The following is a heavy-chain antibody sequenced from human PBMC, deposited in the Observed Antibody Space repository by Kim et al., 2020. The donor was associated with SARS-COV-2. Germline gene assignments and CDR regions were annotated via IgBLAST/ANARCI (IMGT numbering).Heavy chain of an antibody. V-gene: IGHV4-59*02. CDR1: GGSVSSDY. Sequence: SETLSLTCTVSGGSVSSDYWSWIRQPPGKALEYIAYISYTAGANYNPSLKSRVTISVDTSKNLFSLRVNSVTAPDTAIYYCARVRPGRLLFDYWGQGTLVTVSA. J-gene: IGHJ4*02. CDR3: ARVRPGRLLFDY. D-gene: IGHD5-12*01. CDR2: ISYTAGA.